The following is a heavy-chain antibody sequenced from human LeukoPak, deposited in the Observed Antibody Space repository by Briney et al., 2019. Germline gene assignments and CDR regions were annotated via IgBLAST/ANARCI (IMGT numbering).Heavy chain of an antibody. CDR3: ASHLTGESDY. J-gene: IGHJ4*02. CDR1: GFTFSSYS. D-gene: IGHD7-27*01. V-gene: IGHV3-21*01. CDR2: ISSSSSYI. Sequence: PGGPLRLSCAASGFTFSSYSMNWVRQAPGKGLEWVSSISSSSSYIYYADSVKGRFTISRDNAKNSLYLQMNSLRAEDTAVYYCASHLTGESDYWGQGTLVTVSS.